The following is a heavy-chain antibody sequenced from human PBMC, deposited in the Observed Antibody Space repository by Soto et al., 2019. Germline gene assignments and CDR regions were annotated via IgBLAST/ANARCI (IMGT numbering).Heavy chain of an antibody. V-gene: IGHV3-13*05. Sequence: EVQLVESGGGLVQPGGSLRLSCEASGFTFRNYDMHWVRQGTGKGLEWVSGISAAGDPDYADSVEGRFTISRENAQNSFFLQMNSLIVVDTAVYYCARTDRACYGLEVWGQGTRVIVSS. CDR2: ISAAGDP. J-gene: IGHJ6*01. CDR1: GFTFRNYD. CDR3: ARTDRACYGLEV.